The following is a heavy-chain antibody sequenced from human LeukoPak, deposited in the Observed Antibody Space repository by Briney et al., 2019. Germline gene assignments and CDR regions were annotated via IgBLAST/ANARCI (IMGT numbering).Heavy chain of an antibody. CDR1: GGSISDFY. J-gene: IGHJ4*02. Sequence: SETLSLTCIVSGGSISDFYWSWVRQSAGEGLEYIGRIYYSGSTYYNPSLKSRVTISVDTSKNQFSLKLSSVTAADTAVYYCALGGVAEYWGQGTLVTVSS. V-gene: IGHV4-59*05. CDR3: ALGGVAEY. D-gene: IGHD2-8*02. CDR2: IYYSGST.